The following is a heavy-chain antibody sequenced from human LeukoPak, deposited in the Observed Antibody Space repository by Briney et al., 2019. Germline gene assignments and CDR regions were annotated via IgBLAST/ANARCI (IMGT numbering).Heavy chain of an antibody. CDR3: ARVRHSPLGLGYYMDV. V-gene: IGHV4-34*01. CDR1: GGSFSGFY. Sequence: SGTLSLTCAVDGGSFSGFYWTWIRQTPGKGLEWIGEINLTANTNYNPSLTDYSPALKSRVTISTDSSSNHPSLKLSSVTAADTGVYYCARVRHSPLGLGYYMDVWGKGTPVTVSS. CDR2: INLTANT. J-gene: IGHJ6*03. D-gene: IGHD3-16*01.